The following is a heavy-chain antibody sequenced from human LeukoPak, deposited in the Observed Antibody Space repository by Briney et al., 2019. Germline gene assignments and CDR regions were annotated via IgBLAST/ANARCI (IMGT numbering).Heavy chain of an antibody. CDR1: GFTFVDYG. Sequence: GGSLRLSCAASGFTFVDYGMSWVRQAPGKGLEWVSGINWNGGSTGYADSVKGRFTISRDNAKNSLYLQMNSLRAEDTAVYYCARDQLGGYYDSSGYYYWGQGTLVTVSS. V-gene: IGHV3-20*04. CDR3: ARDQLGGYYDSSGYYY. J-gene: IGHJ4*02. CDR2: INWNGGST. D-gene: IGHD3-22*01.